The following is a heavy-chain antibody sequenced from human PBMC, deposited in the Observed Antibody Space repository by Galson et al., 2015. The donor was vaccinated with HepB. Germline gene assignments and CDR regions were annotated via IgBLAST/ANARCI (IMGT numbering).Heavy chain of an antibody. J-gene: IGHJ4*02. D-gene: IGHD5-12*01. CDR2: INPNSGGT. CDR3: ARSRIVATGSDY. V-gene: IGHV1-2*02. Sequence: SVKVSCKASGYTFTGYYMHWVRQAPGQGLEWMGWINPNSGGTNYAQKFQGRVTMTRNTSISTAYMELSRLRSDDTAVYYCARSRIVATGSDYWGQGTLVTVSS. CDR1: GYTFTGYY.